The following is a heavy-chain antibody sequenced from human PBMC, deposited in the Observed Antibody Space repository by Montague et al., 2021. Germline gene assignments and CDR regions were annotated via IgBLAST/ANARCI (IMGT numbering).Heavy chain of an antibody. Sequence: SETLSLTCAVYGVTFRGYYWTWIRQPPGKGLGWMGEINHSGSTDYNPSLESRVTISVDTSKNQFSLKLTSATAADTAVYFCARGPQLQDFDWPQGLGYWAQGTLVAVSS. D-gene: IGHD3-9*01. CDR2: INHSGST. CDR1: GVTFRGYY. CDR3: ARGPQLQDFDWPQGLGY. J-gene: IGHJ4*02. V-gene: IGHV4-34*01.